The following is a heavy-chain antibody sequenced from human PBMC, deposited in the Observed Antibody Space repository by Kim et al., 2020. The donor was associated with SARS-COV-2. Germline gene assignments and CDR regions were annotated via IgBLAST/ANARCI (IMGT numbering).Heavy chain of an antibody. V-gene: IGHV4-39*01. J-gene: IGHJ4*02. D-gene: IGHD3-22*01. CDR3: ARQQYYYDSSGYYPFDY. Sequence: LKSRVTISVDTAKNQFSLKLSSVAAADTAVYYCARQQYYYDSSGYYPFDYWGQGTLVTVSS.